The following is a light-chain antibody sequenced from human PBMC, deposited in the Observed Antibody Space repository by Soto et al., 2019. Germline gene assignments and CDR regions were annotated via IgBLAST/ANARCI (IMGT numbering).Light chain of an antibody. Sequence: EIVMTQSPATLSVSPGERATLSCRASQSVSSNLAWYQQKPGQAPRLLIYGASTRATGIPARFSGSGSGTEFTLTISTLQSEDVAVYYGKQKKNWPQTFGQGTKVEIK. V-gene: IGKV3-15*01. CDR1: QSVSSN. CDR2: GAS. J-gene: IGKJ1*01. CDR3: KQKKNWPQT.